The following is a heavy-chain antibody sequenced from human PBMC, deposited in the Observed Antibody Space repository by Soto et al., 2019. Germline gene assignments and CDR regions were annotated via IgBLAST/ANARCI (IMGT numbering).Heavy chain of an antibody. J-gene: IGHJ5*02. Sequence: PGGSLRLSCAASGFTFSSYAMSWVRQAPGKGLEWVSAISGSGGSTYYADSVKGRFTISRDNSKNTLYLQMNSLRAEDTAVYYCAKRYSLSSGWPRNFDPWGQGTLVTVSS. D-gene: IGHD6-19*01. CDR1: GFTFSSYA. CDR2: ISGSGGST. V-gene: IGHV3-23*01. CDR3: AKRYSLSSGWPRNFDP.